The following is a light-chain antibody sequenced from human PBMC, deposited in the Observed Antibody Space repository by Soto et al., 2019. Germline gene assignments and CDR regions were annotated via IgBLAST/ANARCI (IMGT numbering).Light chain of an antibody. Sequence: QSVLTQPASVSGSPGQAITISCSGTSSDVGDFNYVSWYQQHPGKAPKLMIYEVSNRPSGVSNRFSGSKSGNTASLTISGHPAEDAADYYCNSNTSNNSYVFGTGTKLTVL. CDR1: SSDVGDFNY. CDR2: EVS. V-gene: IGLV2-14*01. CDR3: NSNTSNNSYV. J-gene: IGLJ1*01.